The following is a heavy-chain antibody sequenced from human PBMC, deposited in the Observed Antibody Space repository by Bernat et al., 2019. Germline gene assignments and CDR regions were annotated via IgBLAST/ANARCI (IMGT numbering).Heavy chain of an antibody. Sequence: QVQLVESGGGVVQPGRSLRLSCAASGFTINRYAMHWVRQAPGKGLEWVAVISIDGNKKHYAESVEGRFPISRDSSKNTLYLQMNSLRVEDTAVYYCAKEGEGNNWYSFDIWGKGTMVTVSS. CDR2: ISIDGNKK. J-gene: IGHJ3*02. CDR3: AKEGEGNNWYSFDI. D-gene: IGHD1-1*01. CDR1: GFTINRYA. V-gene: IGHV3-30*18.